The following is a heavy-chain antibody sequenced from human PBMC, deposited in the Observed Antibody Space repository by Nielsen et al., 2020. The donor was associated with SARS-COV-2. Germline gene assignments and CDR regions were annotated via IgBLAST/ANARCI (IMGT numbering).Heavy chain of an antibody. CDR1: GYSISSGYY. Sequence: SETLSLTCTVSGYSISSGYYWGWIRQPPGKGLEWIGSIYHSGRSYYNPSLKSRVTISVDTSKNQFSLKLSSVTAADTAVYYCARVRARGVIDYWGQGTLVTVSS. J-gene: IGHJ4*02. D-gene: IGHD3-10*01. CDR2: IYHSGRS. CDR3: ARVRARGVIDY. V-gene: IGHV4-38-2*02.